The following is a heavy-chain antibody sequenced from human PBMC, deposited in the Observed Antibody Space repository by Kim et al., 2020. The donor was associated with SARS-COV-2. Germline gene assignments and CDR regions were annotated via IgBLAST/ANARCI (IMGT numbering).Heavy chain of an antibody. CDR2: IILIFGTA. CDR3: ARGEIPRRPPYDYYYMDV. CDR1: GGTISSYA. Sequence: SVKVSCKASGGTISSYAISWVRQATGQGLEWMGGIILIFGTANYAQKFQGRVTITADESTSTAYMELSSLRSEDTAVYYCARGEIPRRPPYDYYYMDVWGKGSTVTVSS. V-gene: IGHV1-69*13. D-gene: IGHD2-2*02. J-gene: IGHJ6*03.